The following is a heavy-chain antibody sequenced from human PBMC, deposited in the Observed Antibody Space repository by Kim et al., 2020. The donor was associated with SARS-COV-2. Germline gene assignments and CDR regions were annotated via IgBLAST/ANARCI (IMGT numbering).Heavy chain of an antibody. CDR3: RCGGHFDY. CDR1: GLSVSSNY. V-gene: IGHV3-53*01. CDR2: IYSGGTT. J-gene: IGHJ4*01. D-gene: IGHD2-21*01. Sequence: GGSLRLSCVASGLSVSSNYMNWVRQAPGKGLEWVAVIYSGGTTFYADSVKGRLTISRDDSKNMVFLQLNSLIAEDAAAYFCRCGGHFDYWGHGTLVTFSS.